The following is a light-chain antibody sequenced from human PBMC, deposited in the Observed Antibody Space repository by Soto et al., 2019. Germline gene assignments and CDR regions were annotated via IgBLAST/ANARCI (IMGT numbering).Light chain of an antibody. Sequence: DIQMTQSPSSLSASVGDRVTITCRASQSISSYLNWYQQKPGKAPKLLIYAASSLQSGVPSRFSGSASGTAFTLTISSLQPEDFATYYCQQSYSTPLTFGGGTKVEIK. V-gene: IGKV1-39*01. CDR1: QSISSY. J-gene: IGKJ4*01. CDR3: QQSYSTPLT. CDR2: AAS.